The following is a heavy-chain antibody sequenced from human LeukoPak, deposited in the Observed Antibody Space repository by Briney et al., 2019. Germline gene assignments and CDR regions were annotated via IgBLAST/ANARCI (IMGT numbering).Heavy chain of an antibody. D-gene: IGHD1-26*01. CDR3: ANTGSYSVY. CDR1: GFTFTNNW. J-gene: IGHJ4*02. V-gene: IGHV3-7*01. CDR2: IKPDDSEI. Sequence: GGSLRLSCVASGFTFTNNWMTWVRQVPGKGLEWVANIKPDDSEIYYVASVKDRFTISRDNAKNSLYLQMTSLRAEDTAVYYCANTGSYSVYWGQGTLVTVSS.